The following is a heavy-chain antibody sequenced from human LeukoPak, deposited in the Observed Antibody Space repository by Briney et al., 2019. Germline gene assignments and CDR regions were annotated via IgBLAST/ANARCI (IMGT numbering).Heavy chain of an antibody. Sequence: QAGGSLRLSCAASGFTFSSYWMTWVRQAPGKGLEWVANIKQDASERYYVDSVKGRFTISRDNAKNSLYLQMNSLRAEDTALYYCATPTAGTWHFDYWGQGTLVTVSS. CDR2: IKQDASER. D-gene: IGHD1-1*01. V-gene: IGHV3-7*01. J-gene: IGHJ4*02. CDR1: GFTFSSYW. CDR3: ATPTAGTWHFDY.